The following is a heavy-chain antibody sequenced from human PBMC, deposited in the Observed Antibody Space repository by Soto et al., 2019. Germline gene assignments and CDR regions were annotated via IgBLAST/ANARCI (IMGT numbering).Heavy chain of an antibody. CDR1: GDSISSSSQY. D-gene: IGHD3-3*01. CDR3: ARHWIEGFSIP. CDR2: IHYSGTS. Sequence: SETLSLTCSVSGDSISSSSQYWGWIRQPPGKGLEWIGCIHYSGTSYYNPSHKSRVTIFVDTSKNQLSLKLSSVTAADTAVYYCARHWIEGFSIPWGQGTLVTVSS. V-gene: IGHV4-39*01. J-gene: IGHJ5*02.